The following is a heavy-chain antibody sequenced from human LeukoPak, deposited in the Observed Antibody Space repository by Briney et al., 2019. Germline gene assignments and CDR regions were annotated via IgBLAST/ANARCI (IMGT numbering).Heavy chain of an antibody. J-gene: IGHJ6*03. D-gene: IGHD2-2*01. CDR1: GFTFSSYW. V-gene: IGHV3-74*01. CDR3: ARGDCSSTSCYAYYYYMDV. CDR2: INTDGSST. Sequence: PGGSLRLSRAASGFTFSSYWMHWVRQAPGKGLVWVSRINTDGSSTSYADSVKDRFTISRDNAKNTLYLQMNSLRAEDTAVYYCARGDCSSTSCYAYYYYMDVWGKGTTVTVSS.